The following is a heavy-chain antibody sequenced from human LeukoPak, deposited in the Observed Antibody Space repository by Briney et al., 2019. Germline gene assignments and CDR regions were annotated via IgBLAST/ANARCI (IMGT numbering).Heavy chain of an antibody. D-gene: IGHD3-3*01. V-gene: IGHV3-23*01. J-gene: IGHJ4*02. CDR3: ARDPGVVAFHYFDY. CDR2: ITSSGGST. CDR1: GFTFSSYA. Sequence: GGSLRLSCAGSGFTFSSYAMSWVRQAPGKGLEWVSAITSSGGSTYYAGSVKGRFTISRDNSQNTLYLHMNSLRADDTAVYYCARDPGVVAFHYFDYWGQGSLVTVSS.